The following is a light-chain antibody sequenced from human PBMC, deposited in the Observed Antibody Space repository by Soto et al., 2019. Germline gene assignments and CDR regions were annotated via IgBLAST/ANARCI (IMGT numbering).Light chain of an antibody. CDR2: AAS. Sequence: DIQLTQSPSSLSASVGDRVTMTCRASETISTFLNWYQHKPGKAPKLLISAASRLQSGAPPRFSGSGSGTDFTLTINSLRPEDFASYYCQQSYSSSPSTFGPGTRLEN. V-gene: IGKV1-39*01. CDR3: QQSYSSSPST. J-gene: IGKJ5*01. CDR1: ETISTF.